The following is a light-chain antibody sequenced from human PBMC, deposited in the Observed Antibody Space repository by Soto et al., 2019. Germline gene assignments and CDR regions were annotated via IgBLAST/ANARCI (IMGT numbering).Light chain of an antibody. Sequence: DIQLTQSPSFLSASVGDRVTITCRASQGISSYLAWYQQRPGKAPKLLIYDASTLQSGVPSRFSGSGSGTEFTLTISSLLPEDFATYHCQQLNSSPFTVGQGTRLEI. CDR3: QQLNSSPFT. J-gene: IGKJ5*01. V-gene: IGKV1-9*01. CDR2: DAS. CDR1: QGISSY.